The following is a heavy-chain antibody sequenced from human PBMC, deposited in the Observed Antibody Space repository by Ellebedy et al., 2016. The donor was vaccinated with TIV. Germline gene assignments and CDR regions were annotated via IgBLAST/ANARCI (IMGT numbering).Heavy chain of an antibody. CDR1: GGTFSNYA. D-gene: IGHD3-10*01. Sequence: ASVKVSCXASGGTFSNYAISWVRQAPGQGLESMGWIRPNSGGRQYAQRFQGRITMTRDTSINTAYMELSRLITDDTAVYYCARTGRYSGSTDASDVWGQGTMVTVSS. CDR2: IRPNSGGR. J-gene: IGHJ3*01. V-gene: IGHV1-2*02. CDR3: ARTGRYSGSTDASDV.